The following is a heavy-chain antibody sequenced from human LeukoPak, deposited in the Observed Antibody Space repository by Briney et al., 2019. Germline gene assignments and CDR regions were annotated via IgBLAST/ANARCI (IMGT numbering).Heavy chain of an antibody. CDR1: GGSISSYY. J-gene: IGHJ3*02. Sequence: SETLSLTCTVSGGSISSYYWSWIRQPAGKGLEWIGRIYTSGSTNYNPSLKSRVTISLDTSKNQFSLKLTSVTAADTAVYYCARSGIGDDPFDIWGQGTMVTVSS. V-gene: IGHV4-4*07. CDR3: ARSGIGDDPFDI. CDR2: IYTSGST. D-gene: IGHD3-10*01.